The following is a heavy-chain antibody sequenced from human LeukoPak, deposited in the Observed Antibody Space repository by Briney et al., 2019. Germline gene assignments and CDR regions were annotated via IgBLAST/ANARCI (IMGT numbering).Heavy chain of an antibody. CDR3: ARDTSGYYDN. CDR1: GFTFRNYG. J-gene: IGHJ4*02. CDR2: IWFDGSNR. V-gene: IGHV3-33*01. Sequence: GGSLRLSCEASGFTFRNYGMHWVHQAPGKGLDWVGVIWFDGSNRYYADSVKGRFTISRDNSKNTLYLQVNSVRAEDTAVYYCARDTSGYYDNWGQGALVTVSS. D-gene: IGHD2-15*01.